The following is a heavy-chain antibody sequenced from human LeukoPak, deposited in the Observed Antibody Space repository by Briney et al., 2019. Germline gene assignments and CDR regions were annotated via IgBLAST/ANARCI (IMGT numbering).Heavy chain of an antibody. Sequence: GGSLRLSCVGSGFTFSDYWMSWVRQAPGKGLEWVANIKQDGSEKYYADSVKGRFTISRDNAKNSLSLQMNSLRVEDTAQYYCAREEWIGELSKFDYWGQGTLVTVSS. V-gene: IGHV3-7*01. CDR2: IKQDGSEK. D-gene: IGHD3-10*01. CDR1: GFTFSDYW. J-gene: IGHJ4*02. CDR3: AREEWIGELSKFDY.